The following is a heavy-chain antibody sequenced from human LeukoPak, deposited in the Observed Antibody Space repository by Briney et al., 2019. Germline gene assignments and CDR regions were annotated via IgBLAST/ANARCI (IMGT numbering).Heavy chain of an antibody. CDR1: WFTFSSYS. CDR3: ATYGSSGWSNLEY. Sequence: GGSLRLSCAASWFTFSSYSMSWVRQAPGKGLDWVAVIGYDGSKKYYADSVKGRFTISRDNSKNTVYLEMNSLRAEDTAVYYCATYGSSGWSNLEYWGQGTLVTVSS. J-gene: IGHJ4*02. CDR2: IGYDGSKK. D-gene: IGHD6-19*01. V-gene: IGHV3-30-3*01.